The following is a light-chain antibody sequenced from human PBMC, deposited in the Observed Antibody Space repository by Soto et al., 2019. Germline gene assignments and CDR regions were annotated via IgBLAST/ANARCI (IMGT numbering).Light chain of an antibody. CDR2: AAS. CDR1: QRINSD. Sequence: DIPLTQSQSFLSACVGDRVTITCLASQRINSDLNWYQHKPGKAPKLLIYAASSLQSGVPSRFSGSGSGTDFTLTISSLQPEDFATYSCQQSYSNPRTFGQGTKVDIK. J-gene: IGKJ1*01. CDR3: QQSYSNPRT. V-gene: IGKV1-39*01.